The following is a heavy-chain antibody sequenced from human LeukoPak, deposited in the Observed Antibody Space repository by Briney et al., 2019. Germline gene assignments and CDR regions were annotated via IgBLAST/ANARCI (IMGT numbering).Heavy chain of an antibody. CDR1: GFTFSSYA. V-gene: IGHV3-30*04. J-gene: IGHJ4*02. CDR2: ISYDGSNK. CDR3: ARDSLGDPTYYFDY. Sequence: PGGSLRLSCAASGFTFSSYAMHWVRQAPGKGLEWVAVISYDGSNKYHADSVKGRFTISRDSSKNTLYLQMNSLRAEDTAVYYCARDSLGDPTYYFDYWGQGTLVTVSS. D-gene: IGHD3-10*01.